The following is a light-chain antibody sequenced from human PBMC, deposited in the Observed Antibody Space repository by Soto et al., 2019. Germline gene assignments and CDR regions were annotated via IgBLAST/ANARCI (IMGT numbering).Light chain of an antibody. J-gene: IGKJ1*01. Sequence: IQIAQAPSSLSASVVDRVTIPCRASQSIRSYLNWYQQKPGPAPNLLIYAASSLQSGVPSRFAGSGCGTHFTLTISTRQPEDDGTYFCQQRLSTSTYTFGQGTKVDIK. CDR2: AAS. CDR3: QQRLSTSTYT. CDR1: QSIRSY. V-gene: IGKV1-39*01.